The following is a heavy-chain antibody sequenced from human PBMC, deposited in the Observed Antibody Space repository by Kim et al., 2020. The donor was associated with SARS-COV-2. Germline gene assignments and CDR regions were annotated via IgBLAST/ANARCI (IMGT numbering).Heavy chain of an antibody. D-gene: IGHD3-9*01. CDR2: ISAYNGNT. Sequence: ASVKVSCKASGYTFTSYGISWVRQAPGQGLEWMGWISAYNGNTNYAQKLQGRVTMTTDTSTSTAYMELRSLRSDDTAVYYCARENRRRYDILTFKNPFDYWGQGTLVTVSS. CDR3: ARENRRRYDILTFKNPFDY. CDR1: GYTFTSYG. V-gene: IGHV1-18*01. J-gene: IGHJ4*02.